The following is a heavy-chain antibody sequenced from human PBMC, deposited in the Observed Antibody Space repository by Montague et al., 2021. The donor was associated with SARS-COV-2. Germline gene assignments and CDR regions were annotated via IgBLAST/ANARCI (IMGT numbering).Heavy chain of an antibody. CDR3: ARGRFYYDSGELGS. V-gene: IGHV4-4*07. CDR2: IHASGIS. J-gene: IGHJ5*02. D-gene: IGHD3-22*01. CDR1: GGSTNNYY. Sequence: SETLSLTCTVSGGSTNNYYWSWIRQPAGQGLEWIGRIHASGISTXXPSXXXRVTMSVDTSKNQFSLKLSSVTAADTAVYYCARGRFYYDSGELGSWGQGTLVTVSS.